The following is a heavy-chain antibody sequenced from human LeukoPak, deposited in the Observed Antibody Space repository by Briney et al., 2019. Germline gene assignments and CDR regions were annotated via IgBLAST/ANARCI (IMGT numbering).Heavy chain of an antibody. Sequence: SETLSLTCTVSGVSISSYYWSWIRQPAGKGLEWIGRIYTSGSTNYNPSLKSRVTMSVDTSKNQFSLKLSSVTAADTAVYYCARVPRSRDGYKYFDYWGQGTLVTVSS. J-gene: IGHJ4*02. CDR2: IYTSGST. CDR1: GVSISSYY. D-gene: IGHD5-24*01. V-gene: IGHV4-4*07. CDR3: ARVPRSRDGYKYFDY.